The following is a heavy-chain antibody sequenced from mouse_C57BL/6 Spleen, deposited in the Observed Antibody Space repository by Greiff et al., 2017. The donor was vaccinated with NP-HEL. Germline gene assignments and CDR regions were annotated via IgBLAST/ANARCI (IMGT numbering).Heavy chain of an antibody. CDR2: IYPGDGDT. Sequence: VQLQQSGAELVKPGASVKISCKASGYAFSSYWMNWVKQRPGKGLEWIGQIYPGDGDTNYNGKFKGKATLTADKSSSTAYMQLSSLTSEDSAVYFCARDYYGSSLYAMDYWGQGTSVTVSS. V-gene: IGHV1-80*01. CDR3: ARDYYGSSLYAMDY. CDR1: GYAFSSYW. D-gene: IGHD1-1*01. J-gene: IGHJ4*01.